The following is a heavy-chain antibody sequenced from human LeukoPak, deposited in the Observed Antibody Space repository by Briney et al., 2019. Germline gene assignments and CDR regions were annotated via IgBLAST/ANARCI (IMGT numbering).Heavy chain of an antibody. CDR3: ARLRTTVTSPFDY. CDR2: ISSSSSTI. V-gene: IGHV3-48*01. Sequence: GGSLRLSCAASGFTFSSYDMHWVRQAPGKGLEWVSYISSSSSTIYYADSVKGRFTISRDNAKNSLYLQMNSLRAEDTAVYYCARLRTTVTSPFDYWGQGTLVTVSS. D-gene: IGHD4-17*01. J-gene: IGHJ4*02. CDR1: GFTFSSYD.